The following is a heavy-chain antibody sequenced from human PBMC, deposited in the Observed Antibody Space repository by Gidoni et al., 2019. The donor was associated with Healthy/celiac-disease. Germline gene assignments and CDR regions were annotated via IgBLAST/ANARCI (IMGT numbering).Heavy chain of an antibody. CDR1: GFTFSNAW. D-gene: IGHD3-9*01. V-gene: IGHV3-15*01. J-gene: IGHJ4*02. CDR2: ITSKTDGCTT. CDR3: TTETFTYYYILTGYITFDY. Sequence: EVKLVESGGGLVKPGGSLRLACAASGFTFSNAWMSWVRQAPGKGLEWVGRITSKTDGCTTDYAAPLKGRFTISRDDSKNTLYLQMNSLKTEDTAVYYCTTETFTYYYILTGYITFDYWGQGTLFTVSS.